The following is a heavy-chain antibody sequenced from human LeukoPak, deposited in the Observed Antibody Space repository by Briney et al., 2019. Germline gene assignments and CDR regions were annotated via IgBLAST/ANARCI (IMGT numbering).Heavy chain of an antibody. V-gene: IGHV3-7*01. Sequence: GGSLRLSCAASGFTFSSYWMSWVRQAPGKGLEWVANIKQDGSEKYYVDSVKGRFTISRDNAKNSLYLQMNSLRAEDTAVYYCATVGLAGSLENYYYYMDVWGKGTTVTVSS. J-gene: IGHJ6*03. CDR3: ATVGLAGSLENYYYYMDV. CDR1: GFTFSSYW. CDR2: IKQDGSEK. D-gene: IGHD6-19*01.